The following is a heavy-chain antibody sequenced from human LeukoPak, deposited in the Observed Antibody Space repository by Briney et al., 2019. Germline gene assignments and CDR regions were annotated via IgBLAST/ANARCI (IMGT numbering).Heavy chain of an antibody. CDR1: GDSVSSNSAA. CDR2: TYYRSKWYN. D-gene: IGHD2-15*01. V-gene: IGHV6-1*01. Sequence: SQTLSLTCAISGDSVSSNSAAWNWIRQSPSRGLEWLGRTYYRSKWYNDYAVSVKSRITINPDTSKNQLSLQLNSVTPEDTAVYYCARGGYCSGGSCRIALDYWGQGTLVTVSS. CDR3: ARGGYCSGGSCRIALDY. J-gene: IGHJ4*02.